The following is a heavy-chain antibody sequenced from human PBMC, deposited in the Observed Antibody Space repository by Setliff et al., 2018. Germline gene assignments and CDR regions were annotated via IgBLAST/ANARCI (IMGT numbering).Heavy chain of an antibody. CDR3: ARAPAYSSTPGSYAFDI. D-gene: IGHD6-13*01. V-gene: IGHV1-2*04. J-gene: IGHJ3*02. Sequence: GASVKVSCKASGYTFTGYYMHWVRQAPGQGLEWMGWINPNSGGTNYAQKFQGWVTMTRDTSISTAYMELSRLRSDDTAVYYCARAPAYSSTPGSYAFDIWGQGTMVTVSS. CDR1: GYTFTGYY. CDR2: INPNSGGT.